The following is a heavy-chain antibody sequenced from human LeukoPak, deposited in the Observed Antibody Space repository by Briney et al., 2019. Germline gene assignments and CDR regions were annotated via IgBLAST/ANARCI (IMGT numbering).Heavy chain of an antibody. CDR1: GFPFRRYW. V-gene: IGHV3-7*04. J-gene: IGHJ4*02. Sequence: PGGSLRLSCVASGFPFRRYWMAWVRQAPGEGLEWVANIKQDGSKKSYVDSVKGRFTISRDNAKNSLYLQMNSLRAEDTAIYYCTRVGYIDEGIDYWGQGTLVTVSS. CDR2: IKQDGSKK. CDR3: TRVGYIDEGIDY. D-gene: IGHD5-24*01.